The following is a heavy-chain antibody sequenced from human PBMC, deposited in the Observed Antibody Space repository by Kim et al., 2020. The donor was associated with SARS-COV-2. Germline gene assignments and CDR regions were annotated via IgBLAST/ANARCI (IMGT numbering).Heavy chain of an antibody. J-gene: IGHJ6*02. CDR2: IESGDSAM. D-gene: IGHD2-15*01. V-gene: IGHV3-11*01. CDR3: ARDGSRFCSFSRCRSGYYFYGMDV. Sequence: GGSLRLSCVGSGFTFSDYYMSWIRQAPGKGLEWVSYIESGDSAMFYADSVKGRFTISRDNAKNPVYLQMNSLRAEDTAVYYCARDGSRFCSFSRCRSGYYFYGMDVWGQGTTVTVSS. CDR1: GFTFSDYY.